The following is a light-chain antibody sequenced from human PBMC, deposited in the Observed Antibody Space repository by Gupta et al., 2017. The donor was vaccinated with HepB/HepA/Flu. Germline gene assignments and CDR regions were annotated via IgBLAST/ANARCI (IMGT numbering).Light chain of an antibody. Sequence: SALTQPASVSGSLGQSITISCTGTSSDVGGYNYVCWYQQHPGKAPKLLIYDVSRRAAGAACDFSGSKSGTTASLTISVREEDDEADYYCRADTRSNFLVFGGGTKVTVL. CDR2: DVS. V-gene: IGLV2-14*03. CDR3: RADTRSNFLV. J-gene: IGLJ3*02. CDR1: SSDVGGYNY.